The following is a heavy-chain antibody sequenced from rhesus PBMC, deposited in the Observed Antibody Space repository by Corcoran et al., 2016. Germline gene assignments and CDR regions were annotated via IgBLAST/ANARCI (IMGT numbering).Heavy chain of an antibody. CDR3: TRDPYSSSYCVDV. J-gene: IGHJ5-1*01. Sequence: DVQLVESGGGLVKPGGSLRLSCVASGFTFSSYEMHWVRQAPGKGLEWVSVFSESGVTINYADSCKGRFTLSIENAKNSLFLQMNSLRAEDTAVYYCTRDPYSSSYCVDVWGPGVLVTVSS. V-gene: IGHV3-100*02. D-gene: IGHD6-43*01. CDR1: GFTFSSYE. CDR2: FSESGVTI.